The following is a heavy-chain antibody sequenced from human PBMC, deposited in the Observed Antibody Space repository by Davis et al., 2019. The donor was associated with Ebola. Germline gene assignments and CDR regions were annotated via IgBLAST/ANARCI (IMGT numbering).Heavy chain of an antibody. V-gene: IGHV4-31*03. J-gene: IGHJ4*02. CDR2: IYYSGST. CDR1: GGSISSGGYY. Sequence: LRLSCTVSGGSISSGGYYWSWIRQHPGKGLEWIGYIYYSGSTYYNPSLKSRVTISVDTSKNQFSLKLSSVTAADTAVYYCASIAFGGVIVHHDYWGQGTLVTVSS. D-gene: IGHD3-16*02. CDR3: ASIAFGGVIVHHDY.